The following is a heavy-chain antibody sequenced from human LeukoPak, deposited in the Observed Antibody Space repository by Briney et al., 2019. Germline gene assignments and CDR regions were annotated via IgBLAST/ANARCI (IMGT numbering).Heavy chain of an antibody. J-gene: IGHJ5*02. D-gene: IGHD3-10*01. CDR1: GYIFTSYW. CDR2: IYPGDSDT. CDR3: ARRGSYSNWFDP. V-gene: IGHV5-51*01. Sequence: GGSLQISCKGSGYIFTSYWIGWVRPMPGKGLEWMGIIYPGDSDTRYSPSFQGQVTISADKSISTAYLQWSSLKASDTAMYYCARRGSYSNWFDPWGQGTLVTVSS.